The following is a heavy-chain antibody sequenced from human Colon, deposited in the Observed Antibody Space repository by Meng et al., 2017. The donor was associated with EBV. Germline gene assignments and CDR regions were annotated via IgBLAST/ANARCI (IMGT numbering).Heavy chain of an antibody. CDR3: ARVPTTGYKDH. CDR2: VSYPGSA. D-gene: IGHD3-9*01. Sequence: QVHLRPLCGGLVQPSDTVFRTCTVNGRSFSGYVWSWVRQPPGKGMEWIGEVSYPGSANYNPSLKSRVTISVDASEKQFSLRLTSVTAADSAVYYCARVPTTGYKDHWGQGTLVTVSS. CDR1: GRSFSGYV. V-gene: IGHV4-34*01. J-gene: IGHJ4*02.